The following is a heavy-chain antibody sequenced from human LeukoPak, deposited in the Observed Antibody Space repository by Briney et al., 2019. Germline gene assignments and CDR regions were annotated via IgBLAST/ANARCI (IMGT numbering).Heavy chain of an antibody. CDR1: GYTFTSYG. D-gene: IGHD5-18*01. J-gene: IGHJ4*02. CDR2: ISANNGNT. CDR3: ASTPLQSAYSYGYPRHFDY. Sequence: ASVKVSCKASGYTFTSYGISWVRQAPGQGLEWMGWISANNGNTNYAQKLQGRVTMTTDTSTSTAYMELRSLRSDDTAVYYCASTPLQSAYSYGYPRHFDYWGQGTLVTVSS. V-gene: IGHV1-18*01.